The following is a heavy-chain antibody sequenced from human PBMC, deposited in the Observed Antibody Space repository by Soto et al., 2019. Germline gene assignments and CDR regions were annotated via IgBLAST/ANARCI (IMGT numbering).Heavy chain of an antibody. V-gene: IGHV4-4*07. Sequence: QVQLQEFGPGLVKPSETLSLTCTVSGGSISSFHWSCIRQPAGKGLEGIGRIYSGGRNNYNPSLQSRVTMSVDTSTNQFSLRLSSWTAAATAMYYCASGSSRRDYWGPGTLVTGSS. J-gene: IGHJ4*01. CDR3: ASGSSRRDY. D-gene: IGHD6-13*01. CDR2: IYSGGRN. CDR1: GGSISSFH.